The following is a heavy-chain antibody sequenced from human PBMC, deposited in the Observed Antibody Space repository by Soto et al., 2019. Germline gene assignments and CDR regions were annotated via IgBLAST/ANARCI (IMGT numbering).Heavy chain of an antibody. Sequence: SETLSLTCTVSGGSVSSGNYFWSWIRQPPGKGLEWIGYIHSSGCTNYNPSLKSRVTISVDTSRNQFSLRLTSVTAADTAVYFCAILTKPTAVTTAFRGGYGLDVWGQGTTVTVSS. CDR1: GGSVSSGNYF. CDR2: IHSSGCT. CDR3: AILTKPTAVTTAFRGGYGLDV. V-gene: IGHV4-61*01. D-gene: IGHD4-17*01. J-gene: IGHJ6*02.